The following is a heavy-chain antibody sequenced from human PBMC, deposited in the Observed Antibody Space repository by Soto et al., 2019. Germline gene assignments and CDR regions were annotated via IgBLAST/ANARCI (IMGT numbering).Heavy chain of an antibody. CDR1: GFSITSYA. V-gene: IGHV3-23*01. CDR2: ISGNGANI. CDR3: EKKMSGSYTYFDY. J-gene: IGHJ4*02. D-gene: IGHD1-26*01. Sequence: EVQLLESGGGLIQPGGSLRLSCAASGFSITSYAMSWVRQAPGKGLEWVSTISGNGANIFYGDSVKGRFTISRDTSENTVYLHMNSLRAEEDTAVYYCEKKMSGSYTYFDYWGQGTLVTVSS.